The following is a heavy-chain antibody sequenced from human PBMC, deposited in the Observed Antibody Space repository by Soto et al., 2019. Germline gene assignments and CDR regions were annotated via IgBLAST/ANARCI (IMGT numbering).Heavy chain of an antibody. CDR1: GGSFSGYY. D-gene: IGHD6-6*01. CDR2: INHSGST. CDR3: ARGRDSSSYIYYYYYGMDV. J-gene: IGHJ6*02. Sequence: PSETLSLTCAVYGGSFSGYYWSWIRQPPGKGLEWIGEINHSGSTNYNPSLKSRVTISVDTSKNQFSLKLSSVTAADTAVYYCARGRDSSSYIYYYYYGMDVWGQGTTVTVSS. V-gene: IGHV4-34*01.